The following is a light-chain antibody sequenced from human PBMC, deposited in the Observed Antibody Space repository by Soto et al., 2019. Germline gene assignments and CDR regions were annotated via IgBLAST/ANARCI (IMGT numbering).Light chain of an antibody. CDR1: QSVGSK. J-gene: IGKJ4*01. Sequence: EIVMTQSPATLSLSPGEGATLSCRASQSVGSKLAWYQQRPGQAPRLLIYAASNRATGIPARFSGSGSGTEFSLTISSLQSEDFVVYSCQQYGYWPGPFGGGTKVDIK. V-gene: IGKV3D-15*01. CDR2: AAS. CDR3: QQYGYWPGP.